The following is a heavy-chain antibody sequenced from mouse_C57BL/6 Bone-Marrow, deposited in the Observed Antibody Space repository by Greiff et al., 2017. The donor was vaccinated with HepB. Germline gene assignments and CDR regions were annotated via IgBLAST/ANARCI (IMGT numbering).Heavy chain of an antibody. CDR1: GYTFTSYW. Sequence: QVQLQQPGAELVKPGASVKLSCKASGYTFTSYWMHWVKQRPGQGLEWIGMIHPNSGSTNYNEKFKSKATLTVDKSSSTAYMQLSSLTSEDSAVYDCAREGVNWVYAMDYWGQGTSVTVSS. CDR2: IHPNSGST. V-gene: IGHV1-64*01. J-gene: IGHJ4*01. D-gene: IGHD4-1*01. CDR3: AREGVNWVYAMDY.